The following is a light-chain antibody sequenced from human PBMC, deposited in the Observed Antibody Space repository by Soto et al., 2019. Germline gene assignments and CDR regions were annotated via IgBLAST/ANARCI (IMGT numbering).Light chain of an antibody. V-gene: IGKV3-20*01. CDR3: HQYGSSPRT. CDR1: QSVSTSY. J-gene: IGKJ1*01. CDR2: GAS. Sequence: EIVLTQSPGTLSLSPGGGATLSCRASQSVSTSYLGWYQQKRGQPPRLLIYGASSRATGIPDRFSGSGSGTDFTLTISSLEPEDFAVYYCHQYGSSPRTFGQGTKVDIK.